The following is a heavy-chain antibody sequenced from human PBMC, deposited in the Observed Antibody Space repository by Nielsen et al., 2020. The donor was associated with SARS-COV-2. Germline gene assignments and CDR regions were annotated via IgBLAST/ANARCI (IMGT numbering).Heavy chain of an antibody. CDR3: ARSPPGGYDAFDI. D-gene: IGHD5-18*01. Sequence: WIRQPPGKGLEWIGSIYYSGSTNYNPSLKSRVTISVDTSKNQFSLKLSSVTAADTAVYYCARSPPGGYDAFDIWGQGTMVTVSS. CDR2: IYYSGST. J-gene: IGHJ3*02. V-gene: IGHV4-39*07.